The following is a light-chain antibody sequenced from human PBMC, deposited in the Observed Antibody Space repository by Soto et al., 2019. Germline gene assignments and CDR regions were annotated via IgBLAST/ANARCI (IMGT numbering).Light chain of an antibody. CDR2: GAS. J-gene: IGKJ3*01. V-gene: IGKV3-15*01. CDR1: QSVSSN. Sequence: EIAMTQSPATLSVSPGERATLSCRASQSVSSNLAWYQQKPGQAPRLLIYGASTRAAGIPARFSGSGSGTEFTLTISSLQSEDFAVYYCQQYNNWPFTFGPGTKVDIK. CDR3: QQYNNWPFT.